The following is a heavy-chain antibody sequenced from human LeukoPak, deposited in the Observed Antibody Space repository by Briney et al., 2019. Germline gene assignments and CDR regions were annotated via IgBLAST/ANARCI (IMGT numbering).Heavy chain of an antibody. J-gene: IGHJ6*03. Sequence: SVKVSCKASGGTFSSYAISWVRQAPGQGLEWMGGIIPIFGTANYAQKFQGRVTITADESTSTAYMELSSLRSEDTAVYYCARQAASYYYYYYYMDVWGKGTTVTVSS. CDR2: IIPIFGTA. V-gene: IGHV1-69*13. CDR3: ARQAASYYYYYYYMDV. CDR1: GGTFSSYA. D-gene: IGHD2-15*01.